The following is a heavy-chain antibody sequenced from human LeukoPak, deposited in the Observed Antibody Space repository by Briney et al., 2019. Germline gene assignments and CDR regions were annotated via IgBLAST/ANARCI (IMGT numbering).Heavy chain of an antibody. CDR2: ISSSRSYI. CDR3: ARDGSGGFDY. Sequence: GGSLRLSCAASGFTFNSYSMDWVRQAPGKGLEWVSSISSSRSYIYYGDSVRGRFTISRDNAKNSLYLQMNSLRAEDTAVYYCARDGSGGFDYWGQGALVTVSS. D-gene: IGHD1-26*01. J-gene: IGHJ4*02. CDR1: GFTFNSYS. V-gene: IGHV3-21*01.